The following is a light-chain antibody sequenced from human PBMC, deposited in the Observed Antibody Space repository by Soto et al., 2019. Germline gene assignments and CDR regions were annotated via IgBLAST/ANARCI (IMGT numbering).Light chain of an antibody. V-gene: IGKV3-11*01. J-gene: IGKJ2*01. CDR3: QQRTNFMYT. CDR2: DAS. Sequence: IVLTQSPATLSLSPGERVTLSCRASKSVSSNLAWYQQKPGQAPRLLIYDASNRATGIPARFSGSGSGTVFTLTISSLEPEDFAVYYCQQRTNFMYTFGQGTKLEIK. CDR1: KSVSSN.